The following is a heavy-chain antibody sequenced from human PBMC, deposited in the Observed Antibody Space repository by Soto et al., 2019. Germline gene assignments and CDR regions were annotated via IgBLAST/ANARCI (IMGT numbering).Heavy chain of an antibody. V-gene: IGHV4-59*01. D-gene: IGHD3-9*01. CDR2: IYYSGST. CDR1: GGSISSYY. J-gene: IGHJ5*02. CDR3: ARDNEKGYYDILTGYHNWFDP. Sequence: PSETLSLTCTVSGGSISSYYWSWIRQPPGKGLEWIGYIYYSGSTNYNPSLKSRVTISVDTSKNQFSLKLSSVTAADTAVYYCARDNEKGYYDILTGYHNWFDPWGQGTLVTVS.